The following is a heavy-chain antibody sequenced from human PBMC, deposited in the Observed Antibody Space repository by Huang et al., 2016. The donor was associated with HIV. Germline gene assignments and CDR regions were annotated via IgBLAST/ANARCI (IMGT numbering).Heavy chain of an antibody. Sequence: EVQLVESGGGLVKPGGSLRLSCAASGFTFSSYSMNWVRQAPGKGLEWVSSISSSSVYIYYAESVKGRFTISRDNAKNSLYLQMNSLRAEDTAVYYCARGGLRRDDYWGQGTLVTVSS. CDR1: GFTFSSYS. CDR2: ISSSSVYI. D-gene: IGHD3-16*01. V-gene: IGHV3-21*01. CDR3: ARGGLRRDDY. J-gene: IGHJ4*02.